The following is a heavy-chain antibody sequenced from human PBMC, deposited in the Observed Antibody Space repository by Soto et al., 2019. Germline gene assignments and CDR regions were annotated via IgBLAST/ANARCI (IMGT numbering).Heavy chain of an antibody. CDR3: ARMAYYDILTGYYDYYYYGMDV. CDR1: GFSLSTSGMC. D-gene: IGHD3-9*01. CDR2: IDWDDDK. V-gene: IGHV2-70*01. Sequence: ASGPTLVKPPQTLPLTCTFSGFSLSTSGMCVSWIRQPPGKALGWLALIDWDDDKYYSTSLKTRLTISKDTSKNQVVLTMTNMDPVDTATYYCARMAYYDILTGYYDYYYYGMDVWGQGTTVTVSS. J-gene: IGHJ6*02.